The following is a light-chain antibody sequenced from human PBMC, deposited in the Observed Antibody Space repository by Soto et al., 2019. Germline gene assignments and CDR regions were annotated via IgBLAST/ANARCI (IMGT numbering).Light chain of an antibody. CDR2: EGS. CDR3: QQYNGYWT. Sequence: DIQMTQSPSTLSASVGDRVTITCRASQSIRDSLAWYQQKPGKAPKLLLYEGSSLKSSVPSRFSGRRSGTEYPLPISSLQPADFATYYCQQYNGYWTFGQGTKVEIK. J-gene: IGKJ1*01. V-gene: IGKV1-5*03. CDR1: QSIRDS.